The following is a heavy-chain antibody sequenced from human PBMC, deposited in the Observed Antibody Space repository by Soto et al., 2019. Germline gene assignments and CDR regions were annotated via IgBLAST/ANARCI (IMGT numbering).Heavy chain of an antibody. V-gene: IGHV3-48*04. CDR3: ARDNIVVVVAATNYYYYGMDV. CDR2: ISSSSSTI. J-gene: IGHJ6*02. Sequence: GGSLRLSCAASGFTFSSYSMNWVRQAPGKGLEWVSYISSSSSTIYYADSVKGRFTISRDNAKNSLYLQMNSLRAEDTAVYYCARDNIVVVVAATNYYYYGMDVWGQGTTVTVSS. D-gene: IGHD2-15*01. CDR1: GFTFSSYS.